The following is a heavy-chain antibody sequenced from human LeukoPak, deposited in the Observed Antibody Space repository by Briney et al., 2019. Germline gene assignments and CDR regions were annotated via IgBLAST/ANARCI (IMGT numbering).Heavy chain of an antibody. CDR2: IKQDGSEK. CDR3: ARGGPYPHDAFDI. CDR1: GFTFSSYW. J-gene: IGHJ3*02. D-gene: IGHD2-2*02. V-gene: IGHV3-7*01. Sequence: GGSLRLSCAASGFTFSSYWMSWVRQAPGKGLEWVANIKQDGSEKYYVDSVKGRFTIPRDNAKNSLYLQMNSLRAEDTAVYYCARGGPYPHDAFDIWGQGTMVTVSS.